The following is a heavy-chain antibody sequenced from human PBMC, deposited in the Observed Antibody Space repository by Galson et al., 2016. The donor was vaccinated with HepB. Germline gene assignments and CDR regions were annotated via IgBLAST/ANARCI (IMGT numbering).Heavy chain of an antibody. CDR2: ISRSSGDI. CDR3: ARAHFGSGSYWCMDV. J-gene: IGHJ6*02. D-gene: IGHD3-10*01. V-gene: IGHV3-21*01. Sequence: SLRLSCAASGFSFNIYNMNWVRQAPGKGLEWVSSISRSSGDISYTDSVRGRFTISRDNANNSLYLQMNSLRVEDTAVYYCARAHFGSGSYWCMDVWGQGTTVTVSS. CDR1: GFSFNIYN.